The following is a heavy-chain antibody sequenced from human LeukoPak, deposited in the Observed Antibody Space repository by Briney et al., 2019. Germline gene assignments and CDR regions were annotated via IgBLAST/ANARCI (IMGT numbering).Heavy chain of an antibody. CDR2: ISYDGSNK. CDR3: ARDQLAAALNWFDP. J-gene: IGHJ5*02. V-gene: IGHV3-30-3*01. Sequence: GGSLRLSCAASGFTFSSYAMHWVRQAPGKGLEWVAVISYDGSNKNYADSVKGRFTISRDNSKNTLYLQMNSLRAEDTAVYYCARDQLAAALNWFDPWGQGTLVTVSS. CDR1: GFTFSSYA. D-gene: IGHD6-13*01.